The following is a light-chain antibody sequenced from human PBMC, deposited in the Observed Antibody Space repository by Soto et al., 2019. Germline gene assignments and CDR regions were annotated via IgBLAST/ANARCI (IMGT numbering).Light chain of an antibody. J-gene: IGLJ1*01. Sequence: QSALTQPASVSGSPGQSITISCTGTSSDVGGYNYVSWYQQHPGKAPKLMIYEVSNRPSGVSNRSSGPKSGNTASLTISGLQAEDEADYYCSSYTSSTFYVLGTGTKVTVL. V-gene: IGLV2-14*01. CDR2: EVS. CDR3: SSYTSSTFYV. CDR1: SSDVGGYNY.